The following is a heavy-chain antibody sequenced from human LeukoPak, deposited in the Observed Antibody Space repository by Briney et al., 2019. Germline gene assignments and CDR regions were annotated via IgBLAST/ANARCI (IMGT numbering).Heavy chain of an antibody. CDR1: GGTFSSYA. D-gene: IGHD2-15*01. CDR3: ARRFVVVAANYYYYYGMDV. J-gene: IGHJ6*02. CDR2: IIPILGIA. Sequence: SVKVSCKASGGTFSSYAISWVRQAPGQGLEWMGRIIPILGIANYAQKFQGRVTITADKSTSTAFMELSSLRSEDTALYYCARRFVVVAANYYYYYGMDVWGQGTTVTVSS. V-gene: IGHV1-69*04.